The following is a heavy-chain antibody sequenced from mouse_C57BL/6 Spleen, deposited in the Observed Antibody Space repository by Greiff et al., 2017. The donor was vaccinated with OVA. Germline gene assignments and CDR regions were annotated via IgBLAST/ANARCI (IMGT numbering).Heavy chain of an antibody. CDR1: GYTFTDYN. Sequence: VQLQQSGPELVKPGASVKIPCKASGYTFTDYNMDWVKQSHGKSLEWIGDINPNNGGTIYNQKFKGKATLTVDKSSSTAYMELRSLTSEDTAVYYCARYVSSYDWYFDVWGTGTTVTVSS. J-gene: IGHJ1*03. V-gene: IGHV1-18*01. CDR3: ARYVSSYDWYFDV. D-gene: IGHD1-1*01. CDR2: INPNNGGT.